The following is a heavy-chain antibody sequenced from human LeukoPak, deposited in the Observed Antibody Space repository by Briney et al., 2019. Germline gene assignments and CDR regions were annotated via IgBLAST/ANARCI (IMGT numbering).Heavy chain of an antibody. CDR2: IKSKVYGGTT. Sequence: GGSLRLSCTASGFTFGDYAMSWVRQAPGKGLEWVGLIKSKVYGGTTKYAASVKGRFTISRDDSKSIAYLQMNSLQIEDTAVYYCSLVVVVEPTLYYWGQGTLVTVSS. D-gene: IGHD2-15*01. CDR1: GFTFGDYA. J-gene: IGHJ4*02. CDR3: SLVVVVEPTLYY. V-gene: IGHV3-49*04.